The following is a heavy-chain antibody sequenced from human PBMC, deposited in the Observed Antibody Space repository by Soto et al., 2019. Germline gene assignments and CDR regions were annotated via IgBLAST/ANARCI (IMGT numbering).Heavy chain of an antibody. CDR3: ARDLWGYCGVDWYRLDV. Sequence: SETLSLTCTVSGGSISRYYWSWIRQSPGKGLEWIGYLYNTGSTIYNPSLKSRVTISVDTSKNQFSLKMNSVTAADTAVYYCARDLWGYCGVDWYRLDVWGQGTTVTVSS. D-gene: IGHD2-21*02. CDR1: GGSISRYY. J-gene: IGHJ6*02. CDR2: LYNTGST. V-gene: IGHV4-59*01.